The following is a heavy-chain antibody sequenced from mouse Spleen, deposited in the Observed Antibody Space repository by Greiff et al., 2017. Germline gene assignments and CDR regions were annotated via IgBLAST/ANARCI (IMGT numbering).Heavy chain of an antibody. Sequence: VQLKQSGPELVKPGASVKISCKASGYSFTGYYMNWVKQSPEKSLEWIGEINPSTGGTTYNQKFKAKATLTVDKSSSTAYMQLKSLTSEDSAVYYCARGLLDYWGQGTTLTVSS. CDR3: ARGLLDY. CDR2: INPSTGGT. V-gene: IGHV1-42*01. CDR1: GYSFTGYY. J-gene: IGHJ2*01.